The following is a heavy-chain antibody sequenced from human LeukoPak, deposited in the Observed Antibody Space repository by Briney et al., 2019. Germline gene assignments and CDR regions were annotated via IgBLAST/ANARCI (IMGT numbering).Heavy chain of an antibody. D-gene: IGHD3-22*01. CDR3: ASESGNYYDSRVKGAFDP. CDR1: GGSISSYY. CDR2: IYTSGST. Sequence: SETLSLTCTVSGGSISSYYWSWIRQPAGKGLEWIGRIYTSGSTNYNPSLKSRVTMSVDTSKNQFSLKLSSVTAADTAVYYCASESGNYYDSRVKGAFDPWGQGTLVTVSS. J-gene: IGHJ5*02. V-gene: IGHV4-4*07.